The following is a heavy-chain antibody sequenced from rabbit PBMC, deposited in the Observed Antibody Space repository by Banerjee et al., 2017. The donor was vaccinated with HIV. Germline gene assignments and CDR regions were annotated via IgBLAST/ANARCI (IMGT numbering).Heavy chain of an antibody. D-gene: IGHD5-1*01. CDR2: IYVGSGGGT. V-gene: IGHV1S45*01. Sequence: QEQLVEYGGDLVQPEGSLTLTCKASGLDFSSSYWICWVRQAPGKGLEWIACIYVGSGGGTKYASWAKGRFTISKISSTTVTLQMTSLTVADTATYFCARGGEGGYGYLDLWGPGTLVTV. J-gene: IGHJ4*01. CDR3: ARGGEGGYGYLDL. CDR1: GLDFSSSYW.